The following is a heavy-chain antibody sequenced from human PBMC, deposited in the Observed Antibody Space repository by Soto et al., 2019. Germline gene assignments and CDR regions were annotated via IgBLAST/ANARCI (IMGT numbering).Heavy chain of an antibody. D-gene: IGHD3-16*01. V-gene: IGHV3-23*01. CDR3: AQLGLMTFSHKHYFNH. CDR2: IKSDGSST. Sequence: SLRLSCVASGFSFDNYAMSWVRQAPGKGLEWVSAIKSDGSSTYYAASVKDRIIISRDNSKNTLYLQLNSLRAEDTAVYYCAQLGLMTFSHKHYFNHWGRGTLVTVSS. J-gene: IGHJ4*02. CDR1: GFSFDNYA.